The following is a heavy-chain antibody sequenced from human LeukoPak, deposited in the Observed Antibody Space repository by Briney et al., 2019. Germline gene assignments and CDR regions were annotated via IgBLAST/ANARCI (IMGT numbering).Heavy chain of an antibody. CDR3: ARGGEALLDY. CDR1: GFTFSNYW. V-gene: IGHV3-74*01. J-gene: IGHJ4*02. CDR2: IYYDVNST. Sequence: GGSLRLSCAASGFTFSNYWMHWVRQAPGKGLVWVSRIYYDVNSTTYADSVRGRFTISRDNAKNTLYLQMNSLRAEDTAVYYCARGGEALLDYWGQGTLVTVSS. D-gene: IGHD4-17*01.